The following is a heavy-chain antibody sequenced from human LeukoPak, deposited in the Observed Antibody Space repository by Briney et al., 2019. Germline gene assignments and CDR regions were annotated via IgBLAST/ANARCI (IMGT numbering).Heavy chain of an antibody. Sequence: SETLSLTCTVSGYSISSGYYWGWIRQPPGKGLEWIGSIYHSGSTYYNPSLKSRVTISVDTSKNQFSLKLSSVTAADTAVYYCARHARRTNWFDPWGQGTLVTVSS. CDR3: ARHARRTNWFDP. CDR1: GYSISSGYY. D-gene: IGHD2-8*01. J-gene: IGHJ5*02. V-gene: IGHV4-38-2*02. CDR2: IYHSGST.